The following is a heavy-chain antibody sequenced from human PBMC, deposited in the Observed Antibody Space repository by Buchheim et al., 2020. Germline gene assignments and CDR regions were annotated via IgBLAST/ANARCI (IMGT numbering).Heavy chain of an antibody. J-gene: IGHJ3*02. V-gene: IGHV3-30-3*01. CDR2: ISYDGSNK. CDR1: GFTFSSYA. CDR3: ARDSSWFDDAFDI. D-gene: IGHD3-10*01. Sequence: QVQLVESGGGVVQPGRSLRLSCAASGFTFSSYAMHWVRQAPGKGLEWVAVISYDGSNKYYADSVKGRFTISRDNSKNTLYLQMNSLRAEDTAVYYCARDSSWFDDAFDIWGQGT.